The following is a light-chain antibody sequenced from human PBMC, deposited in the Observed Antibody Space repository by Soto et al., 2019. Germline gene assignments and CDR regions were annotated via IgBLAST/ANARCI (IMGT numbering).Light chain of an antibody. J-gene: IGKJ1*01. V-gene: IGKV1-39*01. CDR2: AAS. CDR1: QSISSY. CDR3: QQSYSTSWT. Sequence: DIQISQSSSPLSGAVGARVTVTCRASQSISSYLNWYQQKPGKAPKLLIYAASSLQSGVPSRFSGSGSGTDFTLTISSLQPEDSATYYCQQSYSTSWTFGQGTKVDI.